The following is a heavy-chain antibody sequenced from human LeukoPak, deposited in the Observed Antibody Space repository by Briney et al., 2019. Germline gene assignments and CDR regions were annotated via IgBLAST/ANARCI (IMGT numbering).Heavy chain of an antibody. CDR3: ARHLPYYYDSSGYSS. CDR1: GGSISSSSYY. D-gene: IGHD3-22*01. CDR2: IYYSGST. V-gene: IGHV4-39*01. J-gene: IGHJ5*02. Sequence: TSETLSLTCTVSGGSISSSSYYWGWIRQPPGKGLEWIGSIYYSGSTYYNPSLKSRVTISVDTSKNQFSLKLSSVTAADTAVYYCARHLPYYYDSSGYSSWGQGTLVTVSS.